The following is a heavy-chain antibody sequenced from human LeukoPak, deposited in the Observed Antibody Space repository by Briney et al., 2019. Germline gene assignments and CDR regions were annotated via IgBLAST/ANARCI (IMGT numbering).Heavy chain of an antibody. Sequence: ASVKVSCKVSGYTLTELSMHWVRQAPGKGLEWMGGFDPEDGETIYAQKFQGRVTMTEDTSTDTAYMELSSLRSEDTAVYYCATIPMVRGVIETPFDYWGQGTLVTVSS. V-gene: IGHV1-24*01. D-gene: IGHD3-10*01. J-gene: IGHJ4*02. CDR1: GYTLTELS. CDR2: FDPEDGET. CDR3: ATIPMVRGVIETPFDY.